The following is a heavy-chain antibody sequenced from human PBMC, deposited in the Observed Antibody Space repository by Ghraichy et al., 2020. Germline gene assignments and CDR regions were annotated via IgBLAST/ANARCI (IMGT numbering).Heavy chain of an antibody. CDR2: IYYSGST. Sequence: SETLSLTCTVSGGSISSSSYYWGWIRQPPGKGLEWIGSIYYSGSTYYNPSLKSRVTISVDTSKNQFSLKLSSVTAADTAVYYCARRRYSSSWYDVYNKWFDPWGQGTLVTVSS. CDR3: ARRRYSSSWYDVYNKWFDP. CDR1: GGSISSSSYY. J-gene: IGHJ5*02. V-gene: IGHV4-39*01. D-gene: IGHD6-13*01.